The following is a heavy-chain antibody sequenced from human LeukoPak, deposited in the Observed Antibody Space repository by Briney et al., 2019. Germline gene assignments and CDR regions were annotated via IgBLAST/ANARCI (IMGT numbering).Heavy chain of an antibody. V-gene: IGHV4-31*03. J-gene: IGHJ4*02. CDR1: GGSISSGGYY. CDR3: ARTSRLTMVRGVGRPFDY. Sequence: SQTLSLTCTVSGGSISSGGYYWSRIRQHPGKGLEWIGYIYYSGSTYYNPSLKSRVTISVDTSKNQFSLKLSSVTAADTAVYYCARTSRLTMVRGVGRPFDYWGQGTLVTVSS. CDR2: IYYSGST. D-gene: IGHD3-10*01.